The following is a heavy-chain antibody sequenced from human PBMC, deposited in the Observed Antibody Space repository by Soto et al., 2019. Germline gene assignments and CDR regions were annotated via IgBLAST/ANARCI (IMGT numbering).Heavy chain of an antibody. CDR1: GFTFSSYE. D-gene: IGHD2-15*01. CDR2: ISSSGSTI. J-gene: IGHJ5*02. Sequence: LRLSCAASGFTFSSYEMNWVRQAPGKGLEWVSYISSSGSTIYYADSVKGRFTISRDNAKNSLYLQMNSLRAEDTAVYYCAREYGGFNWFDPWGQGTLVTVSS. CDR3: AREYGGFNWFDP. V-gene: IGHV3-48*03.